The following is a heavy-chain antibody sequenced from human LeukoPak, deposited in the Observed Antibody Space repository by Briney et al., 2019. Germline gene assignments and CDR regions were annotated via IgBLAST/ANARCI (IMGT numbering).Heavy chain of an antibody. CDR3: ATGLVNRYYFDY. CDR2: INPSGGST. D-gene: IGHD1-14*01. V-gene: IGHV1-46*01. J-gene: IGHJ4*02. CDR1: GYTFTSYY. Sequence: GASVKVSCKASGYTFTSYYMHWVRQAPGQGLEWMGIINPSGGSTIYAQKFQGRVTMTEDTSTDTAYMELSSLRSEDTAVYYCATGLVNRYYFDYWGQGTLVTVSS.